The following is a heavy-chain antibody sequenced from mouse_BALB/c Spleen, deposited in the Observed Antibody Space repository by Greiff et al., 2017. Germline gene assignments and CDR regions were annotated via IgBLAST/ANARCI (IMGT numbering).Heavy chain of an antibody. D-gene: IGHD3-1*01. Sequence: EVKLEESGGGLVQPGGSRKLSCAASGFTFSDYGMAWVRQAPGKGPEWVAFISNLAYSIYYADTVTGRFTISRENAKNTLYLEMSSLRSEDTAMYYCARVGTGFAYWGQGTLVTVSA. CDR2: ISNLAYSI. V-gene: IGHV5-15*02. CDR1: GFTFSDYG. J-gene: IGHJ3*01. CDR3: ARVGTGFAY.